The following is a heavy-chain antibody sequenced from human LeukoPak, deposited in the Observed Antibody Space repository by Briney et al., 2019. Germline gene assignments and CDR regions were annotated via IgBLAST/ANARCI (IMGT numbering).Heavy chain of an antibody. CDR2: IFFSGTT. D-gene: IGHD5-24*01. J-gene: IGHJ4*02. V-gene: IGHV4-59*01. Sequence: KPSETPSLTCTVSGGSIGRYYWSWIRQPPGKGLEWIAYIFFSGTTKYNPSLESRVTISVDTSKNQFSLDLTSVTAADTALYYCARGGDGYNYVDYWGPGTLVTVSS. CDR1: GGSIGRYY. CDR3: ARGGDGYNYVDY.